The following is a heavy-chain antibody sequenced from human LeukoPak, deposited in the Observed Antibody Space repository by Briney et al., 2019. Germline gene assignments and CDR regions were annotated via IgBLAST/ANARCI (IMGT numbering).Heavy chain of an antibody. Sequence: GSVKVSCKASGYTFTSYDINWVRQATGQGLEWMGWINPNSGGTNYAQNFQGRVTMTRDTSISTTYMELSGLRSDDTAVYYCAISAAGTYFDYWGQGTLVTVSS. CDR2: INPNSGGT. CDR1: GYTFTSYD. V-gene: IGHV1-2*02. J-gene: IGHJ4*02. D-gene: IGHD6-13*01. CDR3: AISAAGTYFDY.